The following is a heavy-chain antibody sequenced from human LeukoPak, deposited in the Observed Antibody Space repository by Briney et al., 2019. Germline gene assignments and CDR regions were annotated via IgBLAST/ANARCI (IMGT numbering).Heavy chain of an antibody. D-gene: IGHD1-1*01. J-gene: IGHJ3*02. V-gene: IGHV5-51*01. Sequence: GESLKISCKGSGYSFVSSWIAWVRQMPGKGLEWMGLIYPGDSETRNSPSFQGQVTISADKSINTAYLQWSSLKASDTAIYYCARQTRDAFDIWGQGTMVTASS. CDR3: ARQTRDAFDI. CDR1: GYSFVSSW. CDR2: IYPGDSET.